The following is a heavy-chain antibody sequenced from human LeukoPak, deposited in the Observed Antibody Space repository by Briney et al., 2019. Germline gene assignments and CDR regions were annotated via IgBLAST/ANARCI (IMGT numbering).Heavy chain of an antibody. CDR1: GGSVSSASYY. CDR3: ARDAVRGGGYNYDS. Sequence: PSETLSLTCTVSGGSVSSASYYWTWIRQPPGKGLECIGYISDSGGTNYNPSLKSRVTISVDTSKNQFSLKLTSVTAADTAVYYCARDAVRGGGYNYDSWGQGTLVTVSS. D-gene: IGHD5-24*01. V-gene: IGHV4-61*01. J-gene: IGHJ5*01. CDR2: ISDSGGT.